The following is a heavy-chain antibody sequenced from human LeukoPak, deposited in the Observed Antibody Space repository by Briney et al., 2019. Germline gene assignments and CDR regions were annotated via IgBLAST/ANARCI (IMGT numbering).Heavy chain of an antibody. CDR2: INPNSGGT. J-gene: IGHJ4*02. CDR3: ARNSGGIVVVPTAAPDY. V-gene: IGHV1-2*06. CDR1: GCTFTGYY. Sequence: ASVKVSCKASGCTFTGYYMHWVRQAPGLGLEWMGRINPNSGGTNYAQKFQGRVTMTRDTSISTAYMELSRLRSDDTAAYYCARNSGGIVVVPTAAPDYWGQGTLVTVSS. D-gene: IGHD2-2*01.